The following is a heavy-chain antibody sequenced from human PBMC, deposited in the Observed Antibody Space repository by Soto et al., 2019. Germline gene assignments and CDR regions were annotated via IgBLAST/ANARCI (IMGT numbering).Heavy chain of an antibody. CDR3: ARDLYSSSWYQSPSDDY. CDR1: GYTFTSYG. CDR2: ISAYNGNT. J-gene: IGHJ4*02. Sequence: QVQLVQSGAEVKKPGASVKVSCKASGYTFTSYGISWVRQAPGQGLEWMGWISAYNGNTNYAQKLKGRVTMTTDTSTSTAYMELRSLRSDDTAVYYCARDLYSSSWYQSPSDDYWGQGTLVTVSS. D-gene: IGHD6-13*01. V-gene: IGHV1-18*01.